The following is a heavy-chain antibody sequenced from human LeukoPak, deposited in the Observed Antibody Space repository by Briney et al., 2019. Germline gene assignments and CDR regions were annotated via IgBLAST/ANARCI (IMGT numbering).Heavy chain of an antibody. CDR3: ARDLCNSASCPNNWIDP. CDR1: GGSFSGYY. D-gene: IGHD2-2*01. J-gene: IGHJ5*02. V-gene: IGHV4-34*01. CDR2: INHSGST. Sequence: SETLSLTCAVYGGSFSGYYWSWIRQPPGKGLEWIGEINHSGSTNYNPSLKSRVTISVDTSKNQFSLQLNSVTPEDTAVYYCARDLCNSASCPNNWIDPWGQGTLVTVSS.